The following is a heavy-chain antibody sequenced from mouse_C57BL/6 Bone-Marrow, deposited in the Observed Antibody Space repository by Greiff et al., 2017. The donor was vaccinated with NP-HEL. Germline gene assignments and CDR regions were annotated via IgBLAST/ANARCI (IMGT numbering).Heavy chain of an antibody. V-gene: IGHV10-3*01. CDR1: GFTFNTYA. CDR2: IRSKSSNYAT. Sequence: EVKLVESGGGLVQPKGSLKLSCAASGFTFNTYAMHWVRQAPGKGLEWVARIRSKSSNYATYYADSVKDRFTISRDDSQSMLYLQMNNLKTEDTAMYYCVREGPTTVVEDWYFDVWGTGTTVTVSS. CDR3: VREGPTTVVEDWYFDV. J-gene: IGHJ1*03. D-gene: IGHD1-1*01.